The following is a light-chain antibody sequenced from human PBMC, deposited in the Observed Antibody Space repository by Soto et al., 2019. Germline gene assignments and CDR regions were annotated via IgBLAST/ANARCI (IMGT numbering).Light chain of an antibody. CDR3: QHRRDSPPG. CDR2: DTS. J-gene: IGKJ3*01. V-gene: IGKV3-11*01. CDR1: PGVDRY. Sequence: KQSPATLSLSPGETATLSCXASPGVDRYLAWYQQKVGQSPRLIIYDTSNRATGVPARFSGSGYGTDFTLTITSLQPEDYALYFCQHRRDSPPGFGPGTRVEIK.